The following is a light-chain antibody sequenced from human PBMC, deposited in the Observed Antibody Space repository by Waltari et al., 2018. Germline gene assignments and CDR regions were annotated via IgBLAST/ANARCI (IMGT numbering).Light chain of an antibody. CDR1: DSDVGAYDF. J-gene: IGLJ1*01. CDR3: SSYTTSSAPGV. V-gene: IGLV2-14*01. CDR2: EVS. Sequence: QSALTQPASVSGSPGQSITISCSGTDSDVGAYDFVSWYQQHPGKAPHLIIYEVSNRPPWIFNRFHASKSGNTASLTSSGLQAEDEADYYCSSYTTSSAPGVFGTGTRVTVL.